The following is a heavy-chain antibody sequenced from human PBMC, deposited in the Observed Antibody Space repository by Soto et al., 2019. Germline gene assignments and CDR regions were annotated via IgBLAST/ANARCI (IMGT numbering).Heavy chain of an antibody. CDR3: ARDSETLGPRANDALDI. Sequence: QAQLVQSGAEMKKPGASVKVSCKATGYTFSAYTMNWVRQAPGQSLELMGWINAGSGNTKYSQNLQGRVSITRDTSARTVYMELTGLTSEYTAVYYCARDSETLGPRANDALDIWGQGTMVTVSS. CDR1: GYTFSAYT. J-gene: IGHJ3*02. V-gene: IGHV1-3*01. CDR2: INAGSGNT. D-gene: IGHD3-3*02.